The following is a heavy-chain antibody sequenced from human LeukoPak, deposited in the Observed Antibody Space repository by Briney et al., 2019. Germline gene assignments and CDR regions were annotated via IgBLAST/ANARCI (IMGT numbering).Heavy chain of an antibody. CDR2: ISRSSGGST. CDR1: GFTFTSYA. Sequence: GGSLRLSCAASGFTFTSYAMNWVRQAPGKGLEWVSGISRSSGGSTYYADSVKGRFTISRDDSKNTLYLQMNTLRAEDTAVYHCAKSYYFDGSRFYPFDYWGQGTLVTVSS. V-gene: IGHV3-23*01. D-gene: IGHD3-22*01. J-gene: IGHJ4*02. CDR3: AKSYYFDGSRFYPFDY.